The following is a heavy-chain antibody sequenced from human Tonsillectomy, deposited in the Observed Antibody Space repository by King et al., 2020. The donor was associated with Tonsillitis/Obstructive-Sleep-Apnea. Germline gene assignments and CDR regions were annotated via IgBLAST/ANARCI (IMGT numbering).Heavy chain of an antibody. Sequence: VQLVESGGGLVKAGGSLRLSCAASGFTFSNAWMSWVRQAPGKGLEWVGRIKSKIDDGTTDYAAPVKGRFTISRDDSKNTLYLQINSLKSEDTAVYYCTRDRIKALVLGYYYYMDFWSKGTTVTVSS. CDR2: IKSKIDDGTT. CDR3: TRDRIKALVLGYYYYMDF. CDR1: GFTFSNAW. V-gene: IGHV3-15*01. J-gene: IGHJ6*03. D-gene: IGHD6-6*01.